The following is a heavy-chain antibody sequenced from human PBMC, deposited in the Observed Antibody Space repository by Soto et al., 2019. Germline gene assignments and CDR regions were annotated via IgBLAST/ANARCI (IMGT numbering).Heavy chain of an antibody. CDR2: IYYSGSI. V-gene: IGHV4-59*01. J-gene: IGHJ4*02. CDR1: GDSISSLY. D-gene: IGHD6-19*01. Sequence: QVQLQESGPGLVKPSETLSLTCTVSGDSISSLYWSWIRQPPGKGLEWIGYIYYSGSINYNPSLKSRVTPSVDPSKNQSSLRLSSVTAADTAVYYCAESLWDTSGWKTDYWGQGTLVTVSS. CDR3: AESLWDTSGWKTDY.